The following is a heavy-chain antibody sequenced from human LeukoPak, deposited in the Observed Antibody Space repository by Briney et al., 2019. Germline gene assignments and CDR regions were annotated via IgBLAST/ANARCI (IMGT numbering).Heavy chain of an antibody. CDR1: GFTFSNAW. D-gene: IGHD3-10*01. Sequence: GGSLRLSCAASGFTFSNAWMSWVRQAPGKGLEWVSSISSSSSYIYYADSVKGRFTISRDNAKNSLYLQMNSLRAEDTAVYYCTRVPMVRGVIGWYAFDIWGQGTMVTVSS. J-gene: IGHJ3*02. CDR2: ISSSSSYI. V-gene: IGHV3-21*01. CDR3: TRVPMVRGVIGWYAFDI.